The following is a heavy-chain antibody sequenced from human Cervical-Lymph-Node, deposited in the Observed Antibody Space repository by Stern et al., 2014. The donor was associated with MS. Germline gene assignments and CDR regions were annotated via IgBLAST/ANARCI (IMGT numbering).Heavy chain of an antibody. CDR1: GYTFTSYG. V-gene: IGHV1-18*01. CDR2: ISTYNDNT. CDR3: ARGRLGSENAFDI. Sequence: QVQLVQSGAEVKKPGASVKVSCKASGYTFTSYGISWVRQAPGQGLEWMGWISTYNDNTNNAQKLQGRVTMTAATSTSTAYMELRSLRADDAAVYYWARGRLGSENAFDIWGQGTMVTVSS. J-gene: IGHJ3*02. D-gene: IGHD2-15*01.